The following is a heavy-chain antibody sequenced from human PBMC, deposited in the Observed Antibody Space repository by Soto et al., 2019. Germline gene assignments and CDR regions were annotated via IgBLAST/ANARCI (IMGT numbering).Heavy chain of an antibody. CDR1: GGSISSYY. Sequence: PSETLSLTCTVSGGSISSYYWSWIRQPPGKGLEWIGYIYYSGSTNYNPSLKSRVTISVDTSKNQFSLKLSSVTAADTAVYYCARARGCFLDYWGQGTLVTVSS. V-gene: IGHV4-59*01. CDR2: IYYSGST. D-gene: IGHD2-21*01. CDR3: ARARGCFLDY. J-gene: IGHJ4*02.